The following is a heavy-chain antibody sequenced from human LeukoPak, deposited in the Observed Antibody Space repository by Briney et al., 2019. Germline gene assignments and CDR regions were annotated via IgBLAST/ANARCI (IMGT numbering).Heavy chain of an antibody. D-gene: IGHD1-1*01. CDR3: ARDRRFAAPWTFDI. J-gene: IGHJ3*02. CDR2: IYPDSGGT. Sequence: ASVKVSCKASGYTFTSYYMHWVRQAPGQRLEWMGWIYPDSGGTNYAQKFQGRVTLTRDTAISTAYMEVSRLRSDDTAVYYCARDRRFAAPWTFDIWGQGTMVTVSS. CDR1: GYTFTSYY. V-gene: IGHV1-2*02.